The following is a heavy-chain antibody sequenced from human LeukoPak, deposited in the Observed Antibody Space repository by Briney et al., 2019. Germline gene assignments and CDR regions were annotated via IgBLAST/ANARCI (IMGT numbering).Heavy chain of an antibody. CDR1: GFTFSSHW. J-gene: IGHJ4*02. Sequence: GGSLRLSCAASGFTFSSHWMHWVRQVPGKGLVWVSRINRDGSSANYADSVKGRFTISRDNAKNTLYLQMNSLRAEDTAVYYCARDGIAVAGKDYWGQGTLATVSS. V-gene: IGHV3-74*01. D-gene: IGHD6-19*01. CDR2: INRDGSSA. CDR3: ARDGIAVAGKDY.